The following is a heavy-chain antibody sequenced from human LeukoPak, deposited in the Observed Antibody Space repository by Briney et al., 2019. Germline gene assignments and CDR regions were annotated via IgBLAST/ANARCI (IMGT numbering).Heavy chain of an antibody. V-gene: IGHV3-48*03. D-gene: IGHD2-15*01. CDR2: ISSSGSTI. CDR3: ARVPCSGGSCYGRYYYYYMDV. CDR1: GFTFSSYE. J-gene: IGHJ6*03. Sequence: PGGSLRLSCAASGFTFSSYEMNWVRQAPGKGLEWVSYISSSGSTIYYADSVKGRFTISRDNAKNSLYLQMNSLRAEDTAVYYCARVPCSGGSCYGRYYYYYMDVWGKGTTVTTSS.